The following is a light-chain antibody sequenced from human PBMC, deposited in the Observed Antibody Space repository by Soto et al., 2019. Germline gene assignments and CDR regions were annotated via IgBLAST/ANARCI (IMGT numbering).Light chain of an antibody. J-gene: IGKJ4*01. Sequence: EIEMTQSPATLSVSPGERATLSCRASQSVSSNLAWYQQKPGQTPRLLVYGASTRATGVPVRFSGGGSGTEFNLTISSLQSEDFAVYYCQQYNDWPPLTFGGGTKVDIK. V-gene: IGKV3-15*01. CDR3: QQYNDWPPLT. CDR2: GAS. CDR1: QSVSSN.